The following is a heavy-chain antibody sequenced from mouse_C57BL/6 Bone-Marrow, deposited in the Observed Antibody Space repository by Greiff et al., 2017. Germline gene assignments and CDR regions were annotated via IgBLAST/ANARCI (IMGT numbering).Heavy chain of an antibody. CDR2: IYPRSGNT. Sequence: QVHVKQSGAELARPGASVKLSCKASGYTFTSYGISWVKQRTGQGLEWIGEIYPRSGNTYYNEKFKGKDTLTADKSSSTAYMELRSLTSEDSAVYFCARGGVRRYAMDYWGQGTSVTVSS. CDR1: GYTFTSYG. V-gene: IGHV1-81*01. CDR3: ARGGVRRYAMDY. J-gene: IGHJ4*01. D-gene: IGHD2-14*01.